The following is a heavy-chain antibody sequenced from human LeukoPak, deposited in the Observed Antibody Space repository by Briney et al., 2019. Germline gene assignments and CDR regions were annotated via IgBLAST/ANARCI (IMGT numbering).Heavy chain of an antibody. D-gene: IGHD1-14*01. J-gene: IGHJ5*02. CDR2: INPKSGGT. V-gene: IGHV1-2*02. CDR1: GYTFSGYY. CDR3: ARGPGLTAILNWFDP. Sequence: ASVKVSCKASGYTFSGYYMHWVRQAPGQGLEWMGWINPKSGGTNYAQKFQGRVTMTRDTSISTVYMELRRLRSDDTAVYNCARGPGLTAILNWFDPWGQGTLVTVSS.